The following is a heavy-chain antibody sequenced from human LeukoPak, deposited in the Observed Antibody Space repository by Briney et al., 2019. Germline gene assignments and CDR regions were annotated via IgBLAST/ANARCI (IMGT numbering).Heavy chain of an antibody. CDR2: IGTAGDT. Sequence: PGGSLRLSCAASGFTFSSYDMHWVRQATGKGLDWVSAIGTAGDTYNPGSVKGRFTISRENAKNSLYLQMNSLRAGDTAVYYCARGLWFGELLSYGMDVWGQGTTVTVSS. J-gene: IGHJ6*02. CDR1: GFTFSSYD. D-gene: IGHD3-10*01. V-gene: IGHV3-13*01. CDR3: ARGLWFGELLSYGMDV.